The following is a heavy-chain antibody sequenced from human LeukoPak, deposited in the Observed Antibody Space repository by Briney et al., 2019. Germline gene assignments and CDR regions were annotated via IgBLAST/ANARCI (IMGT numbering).Heavy chain of an antibody. Sequence: GESLKISCKGSGYSFSSYWIGWVRQMPGKGLEWMGIIYPGDSDTRYSPSFQGQVTFSADKSINTAYLQWSSLKASDTAIYYCASLLLGDATMVTGWFDPWGQGTLVTVPS. V-gene: IGHV5-51*01. CDR2: IYPGDSDT. J-gene: IGHJ5*02. CDR1: GYSFSSYW. D-gene: IGHD5-18*01. CDR3: ASLLLGDATMVTGWFDP.